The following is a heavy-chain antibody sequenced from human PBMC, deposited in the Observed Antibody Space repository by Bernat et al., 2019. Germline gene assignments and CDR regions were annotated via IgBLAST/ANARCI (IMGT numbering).Heavy chain of an antibody. J-gene: IGHJ4*02. V-gene: IGHV1-18*01. CDR2: ISGYNGNT. D-gene: IGHD3-10*02. Sequence: QVHLVQSGVVVRKPGASVKVSCKASGYRFSSYGISWVRQASGQGLEWMGWISGYNGNTNYAQKFQGRVTMTTDTSTSTVYMELRSLRSDDTAVYYCAKDLAGTSFFVPFDYWGQGTLVTISS. CDR3: AKDLAGTSFFVPFDY. CDR1: GYRFSSYG.